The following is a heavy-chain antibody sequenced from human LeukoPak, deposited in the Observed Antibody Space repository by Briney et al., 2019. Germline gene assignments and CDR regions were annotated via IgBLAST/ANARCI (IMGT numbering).Heavy chain of an antibody. J-gene: IGHJ4*02. CDR2: TYYTGST. V-gene: IGHV4-39*01. CDR1: GGSVSSYEYY. CDR3: ARLSKGRYFDYIFDH. D-gene: IGHD3-9*01. Sequence: PSETLSLTCTVSGGSVSSYEYYWGWIRQPPGKGLEWIGNTYYTGSTYYNPSLRSRVTMSVDTSNNQFSLKMSSVTAADTAVYYCARLSKGRYFDYIFDHWGQGTVVTVSS.